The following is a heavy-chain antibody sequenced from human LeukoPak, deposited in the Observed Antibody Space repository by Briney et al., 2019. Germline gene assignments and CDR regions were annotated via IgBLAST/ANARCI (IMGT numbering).Heavy chain of an antibody. CDR3: ARGSTLVPLYFDY. V-gene: IGHV4-59*01. CDR2: IYYSGST. J-gene: IGHJ4*02. Sequence: SETLSLTCTVSGGSISSYYWNWIRQPPGKGLEWLGYIYYSGSTNYNPSLKSRVTLSVDTSKNQFSLKLSSVTAADTAVYYCARGSTLVPLYFDYWGQGTLVTVSS. D-gene: IGHD2-2*01. CDR1: GGSISSYY.